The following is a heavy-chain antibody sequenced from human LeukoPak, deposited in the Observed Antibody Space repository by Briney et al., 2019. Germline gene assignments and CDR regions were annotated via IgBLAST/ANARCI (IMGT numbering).Heavy chain of an antibody. V-gene: IGHV3-15*01. D-gene: IGHD4-11*01. CDR2: IKSQNAGGTA. CDR3: TKTFYSDSTFDY. CDR1: GFTFSNAW. Sequence: PGGSLRLSCAVSGFTFSNAWMTWFRQAPGKGLEWVARIKSQNAGGTADYAAPVKGRFTISRDDSKNTLFLQMNSLKTEDTAVYYCTKTFYSDSTFDYWGQGTLVTVSS. J-gene: IGHJ4*02.